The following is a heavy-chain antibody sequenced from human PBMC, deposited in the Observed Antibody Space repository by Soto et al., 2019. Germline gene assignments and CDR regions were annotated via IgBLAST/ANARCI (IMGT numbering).Heavy chain of an antibody. V-gene: IGHV3-23*01. CDR1: GFTFSTYG. CDR2: INGDDGNT. Sequence: EVQLLEYGGGLVEPGGSLRLSCAASGFTFSTYGMIWVRQAPGKGLEWVSLINGDDGNTFYADSVKGRFTVSRDNSKNTLYLQMSRLRADDTAIYYCAKGTFDSWGLGTLVSVSS. J-gene: IGHJ4*02. CDR3: AKGTFDS.